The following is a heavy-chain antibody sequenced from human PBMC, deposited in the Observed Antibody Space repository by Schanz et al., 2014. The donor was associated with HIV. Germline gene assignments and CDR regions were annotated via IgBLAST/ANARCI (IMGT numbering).Heavy chain of an antibody. Sequence: QVQLVQSGTEVAQPGASVKVSCKASGYTFSRSAISWVRQAPGQGLEWMGWISGKNGETNYAQKFQGRVTMTRDTSTSTVYMQLSSLTSDDTAVYYCARGDILTGLYPYYFDSWGQGTLVTVSS. CDR2: ISGKNGET. J-gene: IGHJ4*02. CDR1: GYTFSRSA. V-gene: IGHV1-18*01. D-gene: IGHD3-9*01. CDR3: ARGDILTGLYPYYFDS.